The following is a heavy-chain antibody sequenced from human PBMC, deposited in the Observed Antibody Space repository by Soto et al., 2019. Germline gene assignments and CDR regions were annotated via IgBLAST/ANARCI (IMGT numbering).Heavy chain of an antibody. CDR2: IRYTGCT. Sequence: PSETLSLTCSFSGDSVTSHYLTWIRQSPEKGLEWIGYIRYTGCTNYNPAVKSRVTISVDTSKNQFSLKLSSVTAADTAVYYCARGPLAYDFWSGYYKFVSMDVWGQGTTVTVSS. CDR3: ARGPLAYDFWSGYYKFVSMDV. J-gene: IGHJ6*02. D-gene: IGHD3-3*01. CDR1: GDSVTSHY. V-gene: IGHV4-59*02.